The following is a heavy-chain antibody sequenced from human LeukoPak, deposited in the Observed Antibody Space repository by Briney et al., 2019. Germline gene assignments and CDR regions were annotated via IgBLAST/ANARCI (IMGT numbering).Heavy chain of an antibody. CDR2: KYYRSKWYN. CDR3: AITGYSSSWYAGGADYHFDY. Sequence: SQTLSLTCAISGDSVSSNSAAWNWIRQSPSRGLEWLGWKYYRSKWYNDYAVSVKSRITINPDTSKNQFSLQLNSVTPEDTAVYYCAITGYSSSWYAGGADYHFDYWGQGTLVTVSS. D-gene: IGHD6-13*01. CDR1: GDSVSSNSAA. J-gene: IGHJ4*02. V-gene: IGHV6-1*01.